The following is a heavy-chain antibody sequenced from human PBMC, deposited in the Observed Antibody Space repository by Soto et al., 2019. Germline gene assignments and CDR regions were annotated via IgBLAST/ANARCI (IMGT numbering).Heavy chain of an antibody. CDR3: GKERRGSGWSVCNF. V-gene: IGHV3-23*01. J-gene: IGHJ4*02. Sequence: VQLLESGGGLVQPGGSLRLSCAASGFIFRDYAMNWVRQAPGKGLELVSDISGSGDSARYADSVKGRFTISRDNSRNTLYLQTNSLRVADTAVYYCGKERRGSGWSVCNFWGQGNLVTVSS. CDR1: GFIFRDYA. D-gene: IGHD6-19*01. CDR2: ISGSGDSA.